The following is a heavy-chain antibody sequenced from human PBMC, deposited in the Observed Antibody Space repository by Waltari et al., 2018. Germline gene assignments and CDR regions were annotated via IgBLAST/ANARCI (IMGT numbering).Heavy chain of an antibody. V-gene: IGHV4-34*01. Sequence: QVHLQQWGAGLLKPSETLSLTCVFYGGSFSDYYYSWIRQPPGKGLEWIGKISHRGSTKNNPSRKSRVTISVDASKNQFSLMLNSATAGDTAVYYCASGSHYTWGDFSGQGTLVTVSS. D-gene: IGHD3-10*01. CDR1: GGSFSDYY. J-gene: IGHJ4*02. CDR3: ASGSHYTWGDF. CDR2: ISHRGST.